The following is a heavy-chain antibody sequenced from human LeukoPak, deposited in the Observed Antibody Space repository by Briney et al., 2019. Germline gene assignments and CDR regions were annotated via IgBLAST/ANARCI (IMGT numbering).Heavy chain of an antibody. J-gene: IGHJ6*02. CDR3: ARGSSFYYYYYYGMDV. CDR2: IYYSGST. D-gene: IGHD3-10*01. V-gene: IGHV4-59*01. Sequence: SETLSLTCTVSGGSISSYYWSWIRQPPGKGLEWIGYIYYSGSTNYNPSLKSRATISVDTSKNQFSLKLSSVTAADTAVYYCARGSSFYYYYYYGMDVWGQGTTVTVSS. CDR1: GGSISSYY.